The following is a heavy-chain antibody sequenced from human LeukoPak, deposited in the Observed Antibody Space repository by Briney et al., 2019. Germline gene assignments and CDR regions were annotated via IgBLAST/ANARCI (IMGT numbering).Heavy chain of an antibody. CDR2: IIPIFGTA. J-gene: IGHJ4*02. Sequence: SVKVSCKASGGTFSSYAISWVRQAPGQGLEWMGRIIPIFGTANYAQKFQGRVTITTDESTSTAYMELSSLRSEDTAVYSFSTEDRSGIGYCSGGSCYSNDYFDYWGQGTLVTVSS. V-gene: IGHV1-69*05. CDR3: STEDRSGIGYCSGGSCYSNDYFDY. D-gene: IGHD2-15*01. CDR1: GGTFSSYA.